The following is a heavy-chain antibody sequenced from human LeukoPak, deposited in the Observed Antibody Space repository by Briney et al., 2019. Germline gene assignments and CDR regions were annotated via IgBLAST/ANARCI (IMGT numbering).Heavy chain of an antibody. D-gene: IGHD3-3*01. CDR1: GGSISSSNW. Sequence: SGTLSLTCAVSGGSISSSNWWSWVRQPPGKGLEWIGEIYHSGSTNYNPSLKSRVTISVDKSKNQFSLKLSSVTAADTAVYYCASREYYDFWSGMKNTFDIWGQGTMVTVSS. V-gene: IGHV4-4*02. J-gene: IGHJ3*02. CDR3: ASREYYDFWSGMKNTFDI. CDR2: IYHSGST.